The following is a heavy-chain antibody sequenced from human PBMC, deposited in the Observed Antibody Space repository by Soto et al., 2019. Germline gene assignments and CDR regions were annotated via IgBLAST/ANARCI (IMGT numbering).Heavy chain of an antibody. CDR3: ARDPGYSYGYYLAH. V-gene: IGHV1-3*01. CDR1: GYTFTSYA. Sequence: ASVKVSCKASGYTFTSYAMHWVRQAPGQRLEWMGWINAGNGNTKYSQKFQGRVTITRDTSASTAYMELSSLRSEDTAVYYCARDPGYSYGYYLAHWGQGTLVTVSS. CDR2: INAGNGNT. D-gene: IGHD5-18*01. J-gene: IGHJ5*02.